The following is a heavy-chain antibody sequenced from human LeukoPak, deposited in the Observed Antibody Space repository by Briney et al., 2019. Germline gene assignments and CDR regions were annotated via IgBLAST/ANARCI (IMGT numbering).Heavy chain of an antibody. CDR1: GFTFSSYG. Sequence: PGGSLRLSCAASGFTFSSYGMHWVPQAPGKGLEWVAFIRYDGSNKYYADSVKGRFTISRDNSKNTLYLQMNSLRAEDTAVYYCAKQGRIAASKAYVDDAFDIWGQGTMVTVSS. CDR2: IRYDGSNK. CDR3: AKQGRIAASKAYVDDAFDI. V-gene: IGHV3-30*02. D-gene: IGHD6-25*01. J-gene: IGHJ3*02.